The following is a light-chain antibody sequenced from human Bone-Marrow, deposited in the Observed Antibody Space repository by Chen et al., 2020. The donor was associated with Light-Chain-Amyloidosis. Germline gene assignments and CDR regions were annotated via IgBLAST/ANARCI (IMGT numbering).Light chain of an antibody. J-gene: IGKJ2*01. CDR2: AAS. CDR3: QHYSSYPRT. Sequence: DIQMTQSPSSLSASVGDKVTITCRASHDISDYLGWFQQKPGKATKSLIYAASSLQSGVPSRFSDSGSGTNFTLTISSLQPEDFATYCCQHYSSYPRTFGQGTKVGIK. CDR1: HDISDY. V-gene: IGKV1-16*01.